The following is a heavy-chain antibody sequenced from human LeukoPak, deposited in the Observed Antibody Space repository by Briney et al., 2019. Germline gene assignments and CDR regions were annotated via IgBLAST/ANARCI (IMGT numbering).Heavy chain of an antibody. CDR1: GGSISSYY. V-gene: IGHV4-59*01. CDR3: ARDRSLPETGASNFDY. D-gene: IGHD5-24*01. J-gene: IGHJ4*02. Sequence: PSETLSLTCTVSGGSISSYYWSWIRQPPGKGLGWIGYIYYSGSTNYNPSLKSRVTISVDTSKNQFSLKLSSVTAADTAVYYCARDRSLPETGASNFDYWGQGTLVTVSS. CDR2: IYYSGST.